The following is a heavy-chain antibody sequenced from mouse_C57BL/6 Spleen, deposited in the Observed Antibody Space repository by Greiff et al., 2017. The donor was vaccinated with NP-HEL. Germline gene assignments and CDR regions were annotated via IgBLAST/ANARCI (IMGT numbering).Heavy chain of an antibody. Sequence: VHLVESGPELVKPGASVKISCKASGYSFTSYYIHWVKQRPGQGLEWIGWIYPGSGNTKYNEKFKGKATLTADTSSSTAYMQLSSLTSEDSAVYYCARGEGNLFAYWGQGTLVTVSA. CDR1: GYSFTSYY. D-gene: IGHD2-1*01. CDR2: IYPGSGNT. J-gene: IGHJ3*01. CDR3: ARGEGNLFAY. V-gene: IGHV1-66*01.